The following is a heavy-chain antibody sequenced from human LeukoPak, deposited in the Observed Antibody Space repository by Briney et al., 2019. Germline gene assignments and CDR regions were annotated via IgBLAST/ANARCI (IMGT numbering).Heavy chain of an antibody. CDR2: IYYSGST. CDR1: GGSISSYY. V-gene: IGHV4-59*01. D-gene: IGHD6-19*01. Sequence: SETLSLTCTVSGGSISSYYWSWIRQPPGKGLEWIGYIYYSGSTNYNPSLKSRVTISVDTSKNQFSLKLSSVTAADTAVYYCARDAVVSSGWYTGFDYWGQGTLVTVSS. CDR3: ARDAVVSSGWYTGFDY. J-gene: IGHJ4*02.